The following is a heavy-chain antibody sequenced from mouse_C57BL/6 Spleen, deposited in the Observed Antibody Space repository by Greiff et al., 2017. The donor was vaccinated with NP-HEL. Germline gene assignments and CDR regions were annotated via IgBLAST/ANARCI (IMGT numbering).Heavy chain of an antibody. CDR1: GFTFSSYG. V-gene: IGHV5-6*01. J-gene: IGHJ4*01. CDR2: ISSGGSYT. CDR3: ARHEATVVATDAMDY. D-gene: IGHD1-1*01. Sequence: EVQRVESGGDLVKPGGSLKLSCAASGFTFSSYGMSWVRQTPDKRLEWVATISSGGSYTYYPDSVKGRFTISRDNAKNTLYLQMSSLKSEDTAMYYCARHEATVVATDAMDYWGQGTSVTVSS.